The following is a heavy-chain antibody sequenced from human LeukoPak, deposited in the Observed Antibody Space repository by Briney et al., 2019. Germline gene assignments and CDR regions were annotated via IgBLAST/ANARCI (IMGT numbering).Heavy chain of an antibody. D-gene: IGHD1-26*01. J-gene: IGHJ4*02. CDR1: GFTFSSYA. Sequence: SGGSLRLSWAASGFTFSSYAMHWVRQAPGKGLEWVAVISYDGSNKYYADSVKGRFTISRDNSKNTLYLQMNSLRAEDTAVYYCARDSVGATNYFDYWGQGTLVTVSS. V-gene: IGHV3-30-3*01. CDR3: ARDSVGATNYFDY. CDR2: ISYDGSNK.